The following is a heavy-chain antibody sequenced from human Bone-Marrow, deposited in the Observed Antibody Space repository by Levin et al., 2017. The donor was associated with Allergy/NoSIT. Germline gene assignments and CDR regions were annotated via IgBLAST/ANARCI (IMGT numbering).Heavy chain of an antibody. J-gene: IGHJ6*02. CDR1: GFTFDDYA. CDR3: AKGHPLVVVAPPRYYGMDV. V-gene: IGHV3-9*01. CDR2: ISWNSGSI. Sequence: GGSLRLSCAASGFTFDDYAMHWVRQAPGKGLEWVSGISWNSGSIGYADSVKGRFTISRDNAKNSLYLQMNSLRAEDTALYYCAKGHPLVVVAPPRYYGMDVWGQGTTVTVSS. D-gene: IGHD2-21*01.